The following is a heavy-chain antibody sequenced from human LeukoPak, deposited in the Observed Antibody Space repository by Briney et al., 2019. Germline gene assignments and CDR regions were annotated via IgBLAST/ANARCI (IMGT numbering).Heavy chain of an antibody. CDR3: ARGADYYDSSGQQYFQH. Sequence: SETLSLTCTVSGGSISGDAYYWGWIRQPAGKGLEWIGRIYTSGSTNYNPSLKSRVTISVDTSKNQFSLKLSSVTAADTAVYYCARGADYYDSSGQQYFQHWGQGTLVTVSS. V-gene: IGHV4-61*02. CDR1: GGSISGDAYY. D-gene: IGHD3-22*01. J-gene: IGHJ1*01. CDR2: IYTSGST.